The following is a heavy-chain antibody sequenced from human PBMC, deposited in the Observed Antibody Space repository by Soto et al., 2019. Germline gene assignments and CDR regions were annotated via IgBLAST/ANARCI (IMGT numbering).Heavy chain of an antibody. D-gene: IGHD4-4*01. V-gene: IGHV4-30-2*01. CDR2: VYPSGST. J-gene: IGHJ5*02. CDR3: ARNNLDYTNTGGDWFDP. CDR1: GGSINSGGHS. Sequence: QLQLQESGSGLVKPSQTLSLSCTVSGGSINSGGHSWSWIRQPPGKGLEWIGYVYPSGSTNYNPSLRSRVPISVDGSTNQFSLRLTSVTAADTAVYFCARNNLDYTNTGGDWFDPWCPGALVIVSS.